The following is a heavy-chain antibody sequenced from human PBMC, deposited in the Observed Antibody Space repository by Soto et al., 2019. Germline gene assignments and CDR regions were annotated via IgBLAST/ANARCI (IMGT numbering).Heavy chain of an antibody. CDR2: ISASGRTT. D-gene: IGHD1-7*01. CDR1: EFIFTDYY. Sequence: QGDLVESGGGLVKPGGSLRLACAASEFIFTDYYMTWIRQAPGKGLEWVSHISASGRTTYYADSVKGRFTISRDNAKNSLFLQMDSLRAEDTAVYYCARTNWNYGRYFDIWGRGTLVTVSS. CDR3: ARTNWNYGRYFDI. J-gene: IGHJ2*01. V-gene: IGHV3-11*01.